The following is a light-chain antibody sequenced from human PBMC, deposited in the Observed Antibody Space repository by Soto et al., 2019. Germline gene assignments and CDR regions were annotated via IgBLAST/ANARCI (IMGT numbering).Light chain of an antibody. CDR2: AAS. CDR3: QQLNSYPRT. Sequence: DIQLTQSPSFLSTSVGDRDTITCRASQGISSYLAWYQQKPGKAPKLLIYAASTLQSGVPSRFSGSGSGTEFTLTISSLQPEDFATHYCQQLNSYPRTFGQGTKVEIK. V-gene: IGKV1-9*01. CDR1: QGISSY. J-gene: IGKJ1*01.